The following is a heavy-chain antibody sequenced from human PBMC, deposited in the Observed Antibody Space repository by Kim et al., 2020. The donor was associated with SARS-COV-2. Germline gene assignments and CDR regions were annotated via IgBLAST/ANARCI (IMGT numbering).Heavy chain of an antibody. CDR3: TTGRVVVVPAVISIWDYYGVDG. Sequence: GGSLRLSCAASGFTFKDAWMSWVRQAPGKGLEWVGRIRSAADGGTTDYAAPLKGRFAISRDDSERTLFLEMKSLRSEDTDIYYCTTGRVVVVPAVISIWDYYGVDGWGLQPTVTVS. CDR1: GFTFKDAW. D-gene: IGHD2-2*01. J-gene: IGHJ6*02. CDR2: IRSAADGGTT. V-gene: IGHV3-15*01.